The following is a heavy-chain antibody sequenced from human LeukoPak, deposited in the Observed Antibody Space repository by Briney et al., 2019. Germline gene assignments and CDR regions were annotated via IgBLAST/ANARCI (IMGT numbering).Heavy chain of an antibody. Sequence: GASVKVSCKASGGTFSSYAISWVRQAPGRGLEWMGGIIPIFGTANYAQKFQGRVTITADESTSTAYMELSSLRSEDTAVYYCARLGRESDYVWGSYRYWDYWGQGTLVTVSS. D-gene: IGHD3-16*02. V-gene: IGHV1-69*13. CDR1: GGTFSSYA. J-gene: IGHJ4*02. CDR3: ARLGRESDYVWGSYRYWDY. CDR2: IIPIFGTA.